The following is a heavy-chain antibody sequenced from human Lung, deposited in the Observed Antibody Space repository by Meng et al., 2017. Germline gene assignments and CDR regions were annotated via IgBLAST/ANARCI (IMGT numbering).Heavy chain of an antibody. CDR1: GYNFPDYW. Sequence: QGRRLQSGAEVKKPGASVKVSCKPSGYNFPDYWLHWVRRAPGQGLEWMGRIDPKSGDTHYAQRFQGRVTMTGDTSISTAYMELSGLRSDDTAMYYCARDEDISAAGKLFSDYWGQGTLVTVSS. J-gene: IGHJ4*02. D-gene: IGHD6-13*01. CDR3: ARDEDISAAGKLFSDY. CDR2: IDPKSGDT. V-gene: IGHV1-2*06.